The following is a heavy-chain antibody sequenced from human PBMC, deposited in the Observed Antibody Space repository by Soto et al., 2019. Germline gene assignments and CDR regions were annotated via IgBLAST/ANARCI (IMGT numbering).Heavy chain of an antibody. D-gene: IGHD2-15*01. CDR1: RLTYYSYD. J-gene: IGHJ4*02. V-gene: IGHV3-13*04. CDR2: IGTAGDT. Sequence: PACSPRIRSSASRLTYYSYDMHWVRKSTGKGLEWVSAIGTAGDTNYAGSVKGRFTISRENAKNSLYLQMNSLRAGDTAIYFCARGIGPTLCDYWGQGALVT. CDR3: ARGIGPTLCDY.